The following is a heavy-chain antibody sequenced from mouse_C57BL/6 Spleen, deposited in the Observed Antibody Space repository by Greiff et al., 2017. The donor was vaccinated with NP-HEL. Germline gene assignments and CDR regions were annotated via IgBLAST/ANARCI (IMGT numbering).Heavy chain of an antibody. V-gene: IGHV1-42*01. Sequence: EVQLQQSGPELVKPGASVKISCKASGYSFTGYYMNWVKQSPEKSLEWIGEINPSTGGTTYNQKFKAKATLTVDKSSSTAYMQLKSLTSEDSAVYYCARKEPYGSSDYWGQGTTLTVSS. CDR3: ARKEPYGSSDY. J-gene: IGHJ2*01. CDR1: GYSFTGYY. CDR2: INPSTGGT. D-gene: IGHD1-1*01.